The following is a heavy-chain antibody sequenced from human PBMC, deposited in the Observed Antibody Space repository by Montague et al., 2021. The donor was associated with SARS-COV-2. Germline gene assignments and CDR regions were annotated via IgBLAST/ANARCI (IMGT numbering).Heavy chain of an antibody. D-gene: IGHD2-15*01. CDR3: ARGRIELSMMVVVMTGASYYMDV. V-gene: IGHV4-34*01. J-gene: IGHJ6*03. Sequence: SETLSLTCAVYGESFSGHYWTWIRQPPGKGLEWIGEIYHTGSTNYNPSLKSRATISVDTSKNQFSLKLRSVTAADTAVYYCARGRIELSMMVVVMTGASYYMDVWGKGTTVTVPS. CDR1: GESFSGHY. CDR2: IYHTGST.